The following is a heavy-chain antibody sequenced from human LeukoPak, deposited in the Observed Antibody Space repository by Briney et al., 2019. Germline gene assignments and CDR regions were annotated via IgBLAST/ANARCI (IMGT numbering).Heavy chain of an antibody. J-gene: IGHJ4*02. V-gene: IGHV1-46*01. Sequence: DSVKFSCKASGYSFTSYDMHWVRQAPGQGLEWMGIINPSGGSTSYAQRFQGRVAMTRDTSTTTVYMEVNSLTSEDTAVYFCARDGPTAAPFDYWGQGTLVTVSS. CDR1: GYSFTSYD. CDR3: ARDGPTAAPFDY. CDR2: INPSGGST. D-gene: IGHD2-2*01.